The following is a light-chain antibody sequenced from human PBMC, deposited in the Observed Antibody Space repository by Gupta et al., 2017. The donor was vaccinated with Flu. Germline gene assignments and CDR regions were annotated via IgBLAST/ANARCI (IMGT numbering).Light chain of an antibody. CDR1: QSVSSY. CDR3: QQHHNGLPPIT. CDR2: DAS. J-gene: IGKJ4*01. Sequence: IVLTRSPATLSLCPRDRATRSCRASQSVSSYLAWYQQKHRQPPTLLIYDASTRAKGIPATFSGSGGGTDSNFTITSREPEDFEVYYCQQHHNGLPPITFGRGTKVEIK. V-gene: IGKV3-11*01.